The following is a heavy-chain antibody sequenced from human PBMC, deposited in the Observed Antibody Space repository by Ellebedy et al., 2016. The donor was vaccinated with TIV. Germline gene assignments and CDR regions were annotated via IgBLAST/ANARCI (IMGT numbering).Heavy chain of an antibody. D-gene: IGHD5-18*01. CDR2: IYYSGST. Sequence: SETLSLXXTVSGGSISSSSYYWGWIRQPPGKGLEWIGSIYYSGSTYYNPSLKSRVTISVDTSKNQFSLKLSSVNAADTAVYYCARGAAMVSYYYYGMDVWGQGTTVTVSS. V-gene: IGHV4-39*07. CDR1: GGSISSSSYY. CDR3: ARGAAMVSYYYYGMDV. J-gene: IGHJ6*02.